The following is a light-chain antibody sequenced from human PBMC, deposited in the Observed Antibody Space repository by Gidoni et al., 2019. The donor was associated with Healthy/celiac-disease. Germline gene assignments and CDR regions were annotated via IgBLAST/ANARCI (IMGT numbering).Light chain of an antibody. J-gene: IGKJ3*01. CDR3: QQANSFPLT. V-gene: IGKV1D-12*01. Sequence: IQMPQSPSSVSASVGDRVTITCRASQGISIWLAWYQQKPGKAPTLLISAASSLQSGVPSRFSGSGSGTDFTLTISSLQPEDFATYYCQQANSFPLTFGHGTKVDIK. CDR1: QGISIW. CDR2: AAS.